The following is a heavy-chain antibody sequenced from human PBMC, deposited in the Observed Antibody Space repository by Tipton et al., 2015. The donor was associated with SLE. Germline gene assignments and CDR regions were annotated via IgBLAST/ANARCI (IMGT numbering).Heavy chain of an antibody. V-gene: IGHV3-30*02. CDR3: AREITIFGVALYGMDV. CDR2: IRYDGSNK. D-gene: IGHD3-3*01. Sequence: SLRLSCAASGFTFSSYGMHWVRQAPGKGLEWVAFIRYDGSNKYYADSVKGRFTISRDNSKNTLYLQMNSLRAEDTAVYYCAREITIFGVALYGMDVWGQGTTVTVSS. J-gene: IGHJ6*02. CDR1: GFTFSSYG.